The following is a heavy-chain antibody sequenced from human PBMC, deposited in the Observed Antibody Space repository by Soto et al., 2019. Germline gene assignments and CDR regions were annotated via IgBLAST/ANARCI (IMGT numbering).Heavy chain of an antibody. Sequence: ASVKVSCKASGYTFTSYGISWVRQAPGQGLEWMGWISAYNGNTNYAQKIQGRVTMTTDTSTSTAYMELRSLRSDDTAVYYCGRDLRWELLSYYYYGMDVWGQETMVTVSS. CDR3: GRDLRWELLSYYYYGMDV. J-gene: IGHJ6*02. CDR2: ISAYNGNT. D-gene: IGHD1-26*01. CDR1: GYTFTSYG. V-gene: IGHV1-18*01.